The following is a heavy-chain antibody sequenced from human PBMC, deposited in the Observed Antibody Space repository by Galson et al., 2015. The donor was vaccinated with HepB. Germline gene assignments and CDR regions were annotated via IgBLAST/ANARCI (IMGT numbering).Heavy chain of an antibody. V-gene: IGHV3-64*01. CDR3: ARGEGVGSSGLLIG. Sequence: SLRLSCAASGFTFSSYAMHWVRQAPGKGLEYVSAISSNGGSTYYANSVKGRFTISRDNSMNTLYLQMGSLRAEDMAVYYCARGEGVGSSGLLIGWGQGTLVTVSS. CDR1: GFTFSSYA. D-gene: IGHD6-19*01. CDR2: ISSNGGST. J-gene: IGHJ4*02.